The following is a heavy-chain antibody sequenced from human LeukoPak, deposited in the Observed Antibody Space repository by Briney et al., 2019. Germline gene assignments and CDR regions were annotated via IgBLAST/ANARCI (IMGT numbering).Heavy chain of an antibody. J-gene: IGHJ4*02. CDR1: GYTFTSYA. D-gene: IGHD1-26*01. Sequence: ASVKVSCKASGYTFTSYAMNWVRQAPGQGLEWMGWINPNSGGTNYAQKFQGRVTMTRDTSISTAYMELSRLRSDDTAVYCRARDLQWELLRYYFDYWGQGTLVTVSS. CDR2: INPNSGGT. CDR3: ARDLQWELLRYYFDY. V-gene: IGHV1-2*02.